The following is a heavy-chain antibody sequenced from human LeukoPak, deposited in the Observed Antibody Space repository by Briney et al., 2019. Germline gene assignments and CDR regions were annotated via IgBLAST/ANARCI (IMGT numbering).Heavy chain of an antibody. CDR1: GYTFTDYY. D-gene: IGHD6-6*01. Sequence: ASVKVSCKASGYTFTDYYMHWVRQAPGQGLDWMGWINPNSGDTNYAQKFQGRVTMTRDTSISTAYMELSRLGSDDTAVYYCARDGIVARPGYWGQGTLVTVSS. V-gene: IGHV1-2*02. CDR3: ARDGIVARPGY. CDR2: INPNSGDT. J-gene: IGHJ4*02.